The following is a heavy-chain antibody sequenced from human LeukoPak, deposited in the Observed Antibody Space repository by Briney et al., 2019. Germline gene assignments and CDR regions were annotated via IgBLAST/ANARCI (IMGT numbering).Heavy chain of an antibody. J-gene: IGHJ4*02. D-gene: IGHD3-9*01. CDR2: IYYSGST. Sequence: SETLSLTCTVSGGSIISYYWSWIRQPPGKGLEWIGYIYYSGSTNYNPSLKSRVTISVDTSKNQFSLKLSSVTAADTAVYYCARGLRYFDWLPSYYFDYWGQGTLVAVSS. V-gene: IGHV4-59*01. CDR1: GGSIISYY. CDR3: ARGLRYFDWLPSYYFDY.